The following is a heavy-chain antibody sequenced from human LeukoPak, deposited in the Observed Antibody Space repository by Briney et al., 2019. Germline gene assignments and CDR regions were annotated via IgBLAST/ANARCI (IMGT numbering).Heavy chain of an antibody. V-gene: IGHV3-21*01. Sequence: PGGSLRLSCAASGFTFSSYSMNWVRQAPGKGLEWVSSISSSSSYIYYADSVKGRFTISRDNAKNSLYLQMNSLRAEDTALYYCARGGDSSGWYPEDYYFDYWGQGTLVTVSS. J-gene: IGHJ4*02. D-gene: IGHD6-19*01. CDR3: ARGGDSSGWYPEDYYFDY. CDR2: ISSSSSYI. CDR1: GFTFSSYS.